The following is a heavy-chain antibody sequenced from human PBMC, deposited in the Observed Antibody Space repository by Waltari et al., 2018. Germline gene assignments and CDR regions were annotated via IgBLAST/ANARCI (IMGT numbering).Heavy chain of an antibody. Sequence: GFTFSSYGMHWVRQAPGKGLEWVAFIRYDGSNKYYADSVKGRFTISRDNSKNTLYLQMNSLRAEDTAVYYCAKDWADIVVVPAANDYYYYMDVWGKGTTVTVSS. J-gene: IGHJ6*03. CDR3: AKDWADIVVVPAANDYYYYMDV. CDR1: GFTFSSYG. CDR2: IRYDGSNK. V-gene: IGHV3-30*02. D-gene: IGHD2-2*01.